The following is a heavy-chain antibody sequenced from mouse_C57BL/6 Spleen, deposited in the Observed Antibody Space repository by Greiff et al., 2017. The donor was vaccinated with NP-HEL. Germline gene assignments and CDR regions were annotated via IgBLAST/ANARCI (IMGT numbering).Heavy chain of an antibody. CDR3: ARHGSSLNWYFDV. CDR1: GYTFTDYN. J-gene: IGHJ1*03. D-gene: IGHD1-1*01. V-gene: IGHV1-18*01. Sequence: VQLQQSGPELVKPGASVKIPCKASGYTFTDYNMDWVKQSHGKSLEWIGDINPNNGGTIYNQKFKGKATLTVDKSSSTAYMELRSLTSEDTAVYYCARHGSSLNWYFDVWGTGTTVTVSS. CDR2: INPNNGGT.